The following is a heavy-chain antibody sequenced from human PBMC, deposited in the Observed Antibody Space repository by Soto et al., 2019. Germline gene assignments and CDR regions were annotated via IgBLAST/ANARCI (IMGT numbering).Heavy chain of an antibody. CDR1: GASIDNNGYS. CDR2: NNNRADT. D-gene: IGHD6-19*01. J-gene: IGHJ5*02. CDR3: ARGGSGWKALNWFDP. Sequence: KPSETLSLTCAVSGASIDNNGYSWTWIRQHPGKGLEWIGTNNNRADTYYNPSLKSRLTISLDTSQNHFSLRLNAVTAADTAIYYYARGGSGWKALNWFDPWGQGIMVTVSS. V-gene: IGHV4-31*11.